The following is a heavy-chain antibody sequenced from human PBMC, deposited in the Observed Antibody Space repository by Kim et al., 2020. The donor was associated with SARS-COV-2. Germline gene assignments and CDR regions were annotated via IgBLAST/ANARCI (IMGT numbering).Heavy chain of an antibody. CDR1: GDSVSSNTVA. Sequence: SQTLSLTCVICGDSVSSNTVAWGWVRQSPSRGLEWLGRTYYRAEWYRDYGVSVGGRITINADTTKNQLYRPLNSVTPEDTAVDFCVRYRGWDNFDYWGQG. D-gene: IGHD5-12*01. CDR3: VRYRGWDNFDY. CDR2: TYYRAEWYR. V-gene: IGHV6-1*01. J-gene: IGHJ4*02.